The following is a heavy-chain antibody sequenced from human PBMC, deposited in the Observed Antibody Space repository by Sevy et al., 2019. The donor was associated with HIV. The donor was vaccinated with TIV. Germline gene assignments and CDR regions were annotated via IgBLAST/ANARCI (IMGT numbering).Heavy chain of an antibody. CDR1: GGSITSLY. Sequence: SETLSLTCTVSGGSITSLYWNWIRQPPGKGLEWLANIYYNGHINYNPSLKSRVTLSLDTSKNQCSLRLSSVTAAVTAMYYCAGENAWGRGYSWGQGTLVTVSS. CDR3: AGENAWGRGYS. J-gene: IGHJ4*02. CDR2: IYYNGHI. V-gene: IGHV4-59*08. D-gene: IGHD1-26*01.